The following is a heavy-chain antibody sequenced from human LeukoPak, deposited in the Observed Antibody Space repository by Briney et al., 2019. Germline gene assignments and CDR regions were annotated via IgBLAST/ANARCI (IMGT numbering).Heavy chain of an antibody. CDR2: LSGSGGDT. J-gene: IGHJ5*02. CDR1: GFTFSRNA. CDR3: TKRAEFGGFDP. D-gene: IGHD3-10*01. Sequence: GGSLRLSCAASGFTFSRNAMSWVRQAPGKGLEWVSSLSGSGGDTYYADSVKGRFTISRDNSKNTVYLQMNSLRAEDTAVYYCTKRAEFGGFDPWGQGTLVTVSS. V-gene: IGHV3-23*01.